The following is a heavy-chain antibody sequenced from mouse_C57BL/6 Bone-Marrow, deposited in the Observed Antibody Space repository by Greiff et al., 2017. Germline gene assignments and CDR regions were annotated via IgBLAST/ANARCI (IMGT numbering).Heavy chain of an antibody. J-gene: IGHJ2*01. CDR2: IYPGSGNT. V-gene: IGHV1-76*01. Sequence: QVQLQQSGAELVRPGASVKLSCKASGYTFTDYYINWVKQRPGQGLEWIARIYPGSGNTYYNEKFKGKDTLTAEKSSSTAYMQLSSLTSEDSAVYFCARRGNYFDDWGQGTTLTVSS. CDR3: ARRGNYFDD. CDR1: GYTFTDYY.